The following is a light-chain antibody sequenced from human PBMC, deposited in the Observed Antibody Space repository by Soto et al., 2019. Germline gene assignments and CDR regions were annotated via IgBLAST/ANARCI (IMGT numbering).Light chain of an antibody. CDR3: QQYGSSPCT. J-gene: IGKJ2*02. CDR1: QSVSSSY. V-gene: IGKV3-20*01. Sequence: EIVLTQSPGTLSLSPGERATLSCRASQSVSSSYLAWYQQKPGQAPRLLIYGASNRPTGIPDTFSGSGSGTDFTRTISRLEPEDFAIYYCQQYGSSPCTFGQGTKLEIK. CDR2: GAS.